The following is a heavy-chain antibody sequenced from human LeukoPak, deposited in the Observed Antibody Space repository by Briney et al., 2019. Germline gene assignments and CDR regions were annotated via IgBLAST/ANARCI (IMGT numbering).Heavy chain of an antibody. J-gene: IGHJ3*02. V-gene: IGHV3-9*01. CDR2: ISWNSGSI. CDR3: AKATYWAFDI. CDR1: GFTFDDYA. D-gene: IGHD2-15*01. Sequence: GGSLRLSCAASGFTFDDYAMHWVRQAPGKGLEWVSGISWNSGSIGYADSVRGRFTISRDNAKNSLYLQMISLRAEDTALYYCAKATYWAFDIWGQGTMVTVSS.